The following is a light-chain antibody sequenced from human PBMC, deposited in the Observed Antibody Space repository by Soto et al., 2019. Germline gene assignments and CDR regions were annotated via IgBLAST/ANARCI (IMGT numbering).Light chain of an antibody. V-gene: IGKV3D-15*01. Sequence: VMTQSPDTLSVSPGERATLSCRASQSVSSKLAWYQQKPGQAPRLLIYGASTRATGTPARFSGSGSGTEFTLTVSSLQSEDFAVYYCQQYNNWPPYTFGQGTKLEIK. J-gene: IGKJ2*01. CDR1: QSVSSK. CDR3: QQYNNWPPYT. CDR2: GAS.